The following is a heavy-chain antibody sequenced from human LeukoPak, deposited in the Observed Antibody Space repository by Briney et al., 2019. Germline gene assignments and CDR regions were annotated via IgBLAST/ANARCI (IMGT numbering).Heavy chain of an antibody. CDR3: ARAVTAVTYFDF. Sequence: GGSLRLSCAASGFTFRNAWMSWVRQAPGKGLEWVAIIKQDGSEKSYVDSVKGRFTIFRDNAKNSLYLQMNSLRAEDTAVYYCARAVTAVTYFDFWGQGTLVTVSS. V-gene: IGHV3-7*01. J-gene: IGHJ4*02. CDR2: IKQDGSEK. CDR1: GFTFRNAW. D-gene: IGHD4-17*01.